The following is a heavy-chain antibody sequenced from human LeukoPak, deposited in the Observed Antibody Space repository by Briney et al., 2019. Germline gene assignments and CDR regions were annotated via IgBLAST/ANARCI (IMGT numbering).Heavy chain of an antibody. D-gene: IGHD5-12*01. Sequence: ASVKVSCKASGYTFTGYYMHRVRQAPGQGLEWMGWINTNSGGTNYAQKFQGRVTMTRDTSISTAYMELSRLRSDDTAVYYCARDGGYDSGYYYYYYGMYVWGQGTTVTVSS. CDR3: ARDGGYDSGYYYYYYGMYV. V-gene: IGHV1-2*02. CDR1: GYTFTGYY. J-gene: IGHJ6*02. CDR2: INTNSGGT.